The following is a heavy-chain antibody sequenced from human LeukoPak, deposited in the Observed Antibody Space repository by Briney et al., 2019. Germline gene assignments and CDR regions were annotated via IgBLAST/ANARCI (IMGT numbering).Heavy chain of an antibody. CDR2: IYYSGST. Sequence: PSETLSLTCTVSGGSISSYYWSWIRQPPGKGLEWIGYIYYSGSTNYNPSLKSRVTISVDTSKNQFSLKLSSVTAADTAVYYCARGIVATILGYWGQGTLVTVSS. CDR3: ARGIVATILGY. CDR1: GGSISSYY. V-gene: IGHV4-59*01. D-gene: IGHD5-12*01. J-gene: IGHJ4*02.